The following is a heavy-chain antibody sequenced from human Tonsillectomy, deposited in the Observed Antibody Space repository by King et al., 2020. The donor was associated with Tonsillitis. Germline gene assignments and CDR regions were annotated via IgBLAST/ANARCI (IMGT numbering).Heavy chain of an antibody. V-gene: IGHV3-20*01. CDR2: INWNGGST. D-gene: IGHD3-9*01. J-gene: IGHJ4*02. Sequence: VQLVESGGGVVRPGGSLRLSCAVSGFTFDDYGMSWVRQAPGKGLEWVSGINWNGGSTGYADSVKGRFTISRDNAKNSRYLQMNSLGAEDTAWYHCARAGYDILTGHFDYWGQGTLVTVSS. CDR3: ARAGYDILTGHFDY. CDR1: GFTFDDYG.